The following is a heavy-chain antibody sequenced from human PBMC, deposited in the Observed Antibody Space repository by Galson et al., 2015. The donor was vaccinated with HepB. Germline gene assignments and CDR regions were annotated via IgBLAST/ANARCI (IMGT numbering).Heavy chain of an antibody. CDR2: INPSGGST. CDR3: ARNGALAARPRGMDV. CDR1: GYTFNIYG. J-gene: IGHJ6*02. V-gene: IGHV1-46*02. Sequence: SVKVSCKASGYTFNIYGMTWVRQAPGQGLEWMGIINPSGGSTSYAQRLQGRVTMTRDTSTSTVYMELSSLRSEDTAVYYCARNGALAARPRGMDVWGQGTTVTVSS. D-gene: IGHD6-6*01.